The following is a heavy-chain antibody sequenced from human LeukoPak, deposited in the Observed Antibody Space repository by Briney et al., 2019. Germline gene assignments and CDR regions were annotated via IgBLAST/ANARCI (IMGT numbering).Heavy chain of an antibody. CDR1: GDSISTAIW. D-gene: IGHD3-16*01. V-gene: IGHV4-4*02. CDR2: IYYSGST. Sequence: PSETLSLTCAVSGDSISTAIWWTWVRQPPGKGLEWIGYIYYSGSTYYNPSLKSRLTISVDRSKNQFSLKLTSVTAADTAVYYCARVMITFGGDDDWGQGTLVTVSS. CDR3: ARVMITFGGDDD. J-gene: IGHJ4*02.